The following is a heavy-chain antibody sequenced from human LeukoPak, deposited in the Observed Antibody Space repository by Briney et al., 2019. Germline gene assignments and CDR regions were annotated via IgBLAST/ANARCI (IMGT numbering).Heavy chain of an antibody. J-gene: IGHJ4*02. CDR1: GFTFDDYG. Sequence: GGSLRLSCAASGFTFDDYGMHWVRQAPGKGLEWVAFIRYDGSNKYYADSVKGRFTISRDNSKNTLYLQMNSLRAEDTAVYYCAKEYGSGSYGSYFDYWGQGTLVTVSS. V-gene: IGHV3-30*02. CDR3: AKEYGSGSYGSYFDY. D-gene: IGHD3-10*01. CDR2: IRYDGSNK.